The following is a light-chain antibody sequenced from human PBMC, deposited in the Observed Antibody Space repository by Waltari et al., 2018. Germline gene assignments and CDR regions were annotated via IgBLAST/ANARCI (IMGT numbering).Light chain of an antibody. CDR2: KNN. Sequence: YELTQPLSVSVNPGQTATITCERNNFGSTDVHWYQQKPGQAPVLVIYKNNNRPSGIPERISGSKSGNTATLTFSGAQAGDEADYYCQVWDTTTVVFGGGTKLTVL. CDR1: NFGSTD. J-gene: IGLJ3*02. CDR3: QVWDTTTVV. V-gene: IGLV3-9*01.